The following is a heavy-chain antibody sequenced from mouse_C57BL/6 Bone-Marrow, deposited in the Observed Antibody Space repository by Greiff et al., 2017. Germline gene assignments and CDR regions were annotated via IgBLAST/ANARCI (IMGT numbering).Heavy chain of an antibody. J-gene: IGHJ3*01. CDR2: IYPGDGDT. CDR3: ARMDRAD. Sequence: VKLQESGAELVQPGASVKISCKASGYAFSSSWMNWVKQRPGKGLEWIGQIYPGDGDTNYNGKFKGKATLTADKSSSTAYMQLSSLTAEDSAVYFCARMDRADWGQGTLVTVAA. V-gene: IGHV1-80*01. CDR1: GYAFSSSW.